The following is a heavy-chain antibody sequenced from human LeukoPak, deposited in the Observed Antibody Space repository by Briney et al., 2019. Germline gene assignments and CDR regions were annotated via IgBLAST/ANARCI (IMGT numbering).Heavy chain of an antibody. CDR3: ARERPVYYYDSSGFDY. Sequence: PSETLSLTCTVSGGSISSSSYYWGWIRQPPGKGLEWIGSIYYSGSTYYNPSLKSRVTISVDTSKNQFSLKLSSVTAADTAVYYCARERPVYYYDSSGFDYWGQGTLVTVSS. D-gene: IGHD3-22*01. CDR1: GGSISSSSYY. J-gene: IGHJ4*02. CDR2: IYYSGST. V-gene: IGHV4-39*07.